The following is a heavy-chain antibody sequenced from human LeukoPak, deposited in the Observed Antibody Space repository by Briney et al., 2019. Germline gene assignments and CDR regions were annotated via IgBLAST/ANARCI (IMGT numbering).Heavy chain of an antibody. J-gene: IGHJ4*02. Sequence: SGGSLRLSCVASGFTFNTNAMSWVRQAPGKGLEWVSSISSSSSYIYYADSVKGRFTISRDNAKNSLYLQMNSLRAEDTAVYYCASPLGGMSLFDYWGQGTLVTVSS. CDR1: GFTFNTNA. CDR3: ASPLGGMSLFDY. CDR2: ISSSSSYI. D-gene: IGHD3-16*01. V-gene: IGHV3-21*01.